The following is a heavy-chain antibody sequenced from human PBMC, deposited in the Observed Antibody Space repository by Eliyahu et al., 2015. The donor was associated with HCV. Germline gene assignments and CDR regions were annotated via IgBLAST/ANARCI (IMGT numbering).Heavy chain of an antibody. CDR3: ARGGQEYPAGDWFDP. CDR1: GYTFTNYA. Sequence: QVQLVQSGAEVKKPGASVKVSCKASGYTFTNYAMHWVRQVPGQRLEWMGWINAGNGNTKYSXNFQGRLTITRDTSASTAYMELSSLRYEDTAVYYCARGGQEYPAGDWFDPWGQGTLVTVSS. V-gene: IGHV1-3*01. CDR2: INAGNGNT. D-gene: IGHD7-27*01. J-gene: IGHJ5*02.